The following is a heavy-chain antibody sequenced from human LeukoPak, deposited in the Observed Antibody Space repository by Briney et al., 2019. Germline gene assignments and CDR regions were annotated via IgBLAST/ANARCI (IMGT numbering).Heavy chain of an antibody. CDR1: GYTFTDHY. J-gene: IGHJ4*02. CDR2: INPDSGAT. Sequence: ASVKVSCKASGYTFTDHYMHLVRQAPGQGLEWMGWINPDSGATNYAQKFQGRVTLTRDTSITTAYMELSRLRSDDTAVFYCARDGGFDYWGQGTLVTVSP. CDR3: ARDGGFDY. D-gene: IGHD2-15*01. V-gene: IGHV1-2*02.